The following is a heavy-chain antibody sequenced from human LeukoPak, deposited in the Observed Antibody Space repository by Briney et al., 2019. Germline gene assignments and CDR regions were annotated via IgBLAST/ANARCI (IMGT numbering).Heavy chain of an antibody. J-gene: IGHJ3*02. CDR2: IYYSGST. CDR1: CVSISSYY. Sequence: PSETLSLTCTVSCVSISSYYWIWIRQPPGKGREWMGYIYYSGSTNYNPSLKSRVTIKVDTSKTHFSLKLSSVTAADTAVYYCAREADSSGWYGDAFDIWGQGTMVTVSS. CDR3: AREADSSGWYGDAFDI. D-gene: IGHD6-19*01. V-gene: IGHV4-59*01.